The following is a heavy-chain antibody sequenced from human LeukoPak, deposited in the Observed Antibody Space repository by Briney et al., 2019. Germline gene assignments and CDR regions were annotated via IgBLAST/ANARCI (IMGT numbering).Heavy chain of an antibody. V-gene: IGHV4-59*08. J-gene: IGHJ4*02. CDR1: GGSISSYY. D-gene: IGHD4-23*01. CDR2: IYYSGST. Sequence: SETLSLTCTVSGGSISSYYWSWIRQPPGKGLEWIGYIYYSGSTYYNPSLRSRVTISLDTSKNQFSLKLSSVTAADTAVYYCARGNGGNSEFDYWGQGTLVTVSS. CDR3: ARGNGGNSEFDY.